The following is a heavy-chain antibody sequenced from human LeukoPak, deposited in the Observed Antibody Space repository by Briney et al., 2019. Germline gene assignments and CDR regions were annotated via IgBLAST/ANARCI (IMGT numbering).Heavy chain of an antibody. CDR2: ITGSGGTT. J-gene: IGHJ4*02. Sequence: GGSLRLSCAASGFTFSGYAMSWVRQAPGKGLEWVSTITGSGGTTYYADSVKGRFTISRDNSKNTLYLQMNSLRVEDTAVYYCAKGRGYCSAGSCYSGFDYWGQGTLATVSS. D-gene: IGHD2-15*01. CDR1: GFTFSGYA. V-gene: IGHV3-23*01. CDR3: AKGRGYCSAGSCYSGFDY.